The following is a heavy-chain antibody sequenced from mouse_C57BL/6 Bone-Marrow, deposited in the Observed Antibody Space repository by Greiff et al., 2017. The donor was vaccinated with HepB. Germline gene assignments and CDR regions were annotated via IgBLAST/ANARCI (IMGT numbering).Heavy chain of an antibody. V-gene: IGHV1-18*01. CDR1: GYTFTDYN. CDR3: GRGDEYGYFDV. Sequence: VQLQQSGPELVKPGASVKISCKASGYTFTDYNMDWVKQSHGKSLEWIGDINPNNGGTIYNQKFKGKATLTVDKSSSTAYMELRSLTSEDTAVYYCGRGDEYGYFDVWGTGTTVTVSS. J-gene: IGHJ1*03. CDR2: INPNNGGT.